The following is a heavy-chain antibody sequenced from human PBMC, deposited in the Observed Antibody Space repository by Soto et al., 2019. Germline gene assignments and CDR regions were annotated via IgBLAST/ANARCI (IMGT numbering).Heavy chain of an antibody. CDR2: ISYDGSDK. D-gene: IGHD2-15*01. J-gene: IGHJ4*02. V-gene: IGHV3-30*18. CDR1: GFTFSSYG. Sequence: QVQLVESGGGVVQPGRSLRLSCAASGFTFSSYGMHWVRQAPGKGLEWVAVISYDGSDKYYVDSVKGRFTISRDNSKNTLYLQMNSLRAEDTAVYYCAKGYGYFDDWGQGTLVTGSS. CDR3: AKGYGYFDD.